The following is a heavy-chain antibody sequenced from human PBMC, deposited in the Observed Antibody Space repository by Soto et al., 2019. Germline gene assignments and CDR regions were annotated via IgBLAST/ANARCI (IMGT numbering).Heavy chain of an antibody. CDR3: AKSVAPSSSWQCLDYYYGMDV. CDR1: EFTFTSYA. J-gene: IGHJ6*02. D-gene: IGHD6-13*01. V-gene: IGHV3-23*01. Sequence: GSLRPSCAASEFTFTSYAMSWVRQAPGKGLERVSAISGRGGSTYYADSVKGRLTISRDNSQNTLYLEMNSLRAEDTAVYYCAKSVAPSSSWQCLDYYYGMDVWGQGTTVTVSS. CDR2: ISGRGGST.